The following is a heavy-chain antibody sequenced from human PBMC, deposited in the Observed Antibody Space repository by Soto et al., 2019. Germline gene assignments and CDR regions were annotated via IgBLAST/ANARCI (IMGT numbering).Heavy chain of an antibody. Sequence: SETLSLTCTVSVVSFKSGSYSWSWMRQPPWKGLEWMGYVYHTGRTSYNPSLKSRVSISMDTSQNQFSLKLDSVTAAATAVDFTPRAFAYFDFWGQATIVTVSS. CDR2: VYHTGRT. J-gene: IGHJ4*02. CDR3: PRAFAYFDF. V-gene: IGHV4-61*01. D-gene: IGHD3-3*01. CDR1: VVSFKSGSYS.